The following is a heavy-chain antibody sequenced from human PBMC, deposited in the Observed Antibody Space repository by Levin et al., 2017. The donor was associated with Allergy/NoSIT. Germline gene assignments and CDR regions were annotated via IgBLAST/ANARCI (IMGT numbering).Heavy chain of an antibody. CDR3: SSAPGFSDY. CDR2: IYSGGGT. Sequence: GGSLRPSCAVSGFTVGNNYVAWVRQAPGKGLDWISVIYSGGGTYYADSVKGRFTISRDKSKNTVYLQMNSLRVEDTAVYYCSSAPGFSDYWGQGTLVTVSS. J-gene: IGHJ4*02. V-gene: IGHV3-66*01. CDR1: GFTVGNNY.